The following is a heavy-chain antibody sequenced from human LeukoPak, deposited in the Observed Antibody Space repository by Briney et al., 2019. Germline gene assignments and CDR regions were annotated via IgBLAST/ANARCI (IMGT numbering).Heavy chain of an antibody. D-gene: IGHD3-10*01. CDR2: ISSNGGST. V-gene: IGHV3-64*01. CDR3: ARPVRGVIGYWFDS. J-gene: IGHJ5*01. Sequence: GGSLRLSCAASGFTFSSYAMHWVRQAPGKGLEYVSAISSNGGSTYYANSVKGRFTISRDNAKNSLYLQMNSLRAEDTAVYYCARPVRGVIGYWFDSWGQGTLVTVSS. CDR1: GFTFSSYA.